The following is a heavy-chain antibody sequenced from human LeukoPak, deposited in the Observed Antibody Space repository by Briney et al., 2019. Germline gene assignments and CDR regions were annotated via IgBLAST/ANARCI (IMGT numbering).Heavy chain of an antibody. Sequence: PGRSLRLSCAASGFTFSSYGMHWVRQAPGKGLEWVAVIWYDGSNKYYADSVKGRFTIPRDNSKNTLYLQMNSLRAEDTAVYYCARAADYGGTLDYWGQGTLVTVSS. D-gene: IGHD4-23*01. CDR3: ARAADYGGTLDY. CDR2: IWYDGSNK. J-gene: IGHJ4*02. V-gene: IGHV3-33*01. CDR1: GFTFSSYG.